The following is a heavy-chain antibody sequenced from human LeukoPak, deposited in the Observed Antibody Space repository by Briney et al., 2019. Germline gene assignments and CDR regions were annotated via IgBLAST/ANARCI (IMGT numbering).Heavy chain of an antibody. J-gene: IGHJ2*01. CDR2: ISAYNGNT. CDR1: GYTFTNYG. CDR3: ARDYDTSGYYYVAWYFDL. V-gene: IGHV1-18*01. D-gene: IGHD3-22*01. Sequence: ASVKVSCKASGYTFTNYGISWVRQAPGHELEWMGWISAYNGNTNYAQKLRGRVTMTTDSSTSTAYMELRSLRSDDTAVYYCARDYDTSGYYYVAWYFDLWGRGTLVTVSS.